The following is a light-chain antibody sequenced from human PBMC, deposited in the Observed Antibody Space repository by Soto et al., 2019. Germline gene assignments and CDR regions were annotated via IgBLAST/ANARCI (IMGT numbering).Light chain of an antibody. Sequence: QSVLTQPPSVSGAPGQRVTISCTGSSSNIGAGYDVHWYQQLPGTAPKLLIYGNSNRPSGVPDRFSCSKSGTSASLAITGLQAEDEADSYCQSYDSSLSGVVFGGGTKVTVL. CDR1: SSNIGAGYD. J-gene: IGLJ2*01. CDR2: GNS. V-gene: IGLV1-40*01. CDR3: QSYDSSLSGVV.